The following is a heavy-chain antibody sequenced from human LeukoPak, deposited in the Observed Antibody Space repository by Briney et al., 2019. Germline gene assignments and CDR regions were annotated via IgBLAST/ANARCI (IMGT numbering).Heavy chain of an antibody. CDR2: IKPDASDQ. CDR1: GLTFSGYW. V-gene: IGHV3-7*04. CDR3: ERGDYYLVY. Sequence: GGSLRLSCAVSGLTFSGYWMTWVRQAPGKGPEWVANIKPDASDQNYVYSVKGRFTISRDNAKNSLYLQMNSLRAEDTAVYYCERGDYYLVYWGQGTLVTVSS. J-gene: IGHJ4*02.